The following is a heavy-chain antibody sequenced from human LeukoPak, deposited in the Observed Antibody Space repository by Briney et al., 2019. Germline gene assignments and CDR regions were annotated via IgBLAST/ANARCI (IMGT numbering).Heavy chain of an antibody. Sequence: GGSLRLSCVASGFTFRSYAMYWVRQAPGKGLEWVSLISYDGNNKYYADSVKGRFTISRDNSKNTVYLQMNSLRPEDTGVYFCARDQYRENPYFFDHWGQGTLVTVAS. CDR1: GFTFRSYA. V-gene: IGHV3-30*04. D-gene: IGHD6-6*01. CDR3: ARDQYRENPYFFDH. CDR2: ISYDGNNK. J-gene: IGHJ4*02.